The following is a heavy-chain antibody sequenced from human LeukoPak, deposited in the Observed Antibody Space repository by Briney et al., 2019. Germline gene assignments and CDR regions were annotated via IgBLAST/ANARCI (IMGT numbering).Heavy chain of an antibody. J-gene: IGHJ4*02. D-gene: IGHD3-10*01. CDR1: GYTLTELS. CDR2: VDHEDGET. CDR3: ATVLLRVRGSYYFDF. V-gene: IGHV1-24*01. Sequence: ASVKVSCKVSGYTLTELSIHWVRQAPGKGLEWMGGVDHEDGETIYAQKFQGRVTMTEDTSTDIAYMELSSLRSEDTAVYYCATVLLRVRGSYYFDFWGQGTLVIVSS.